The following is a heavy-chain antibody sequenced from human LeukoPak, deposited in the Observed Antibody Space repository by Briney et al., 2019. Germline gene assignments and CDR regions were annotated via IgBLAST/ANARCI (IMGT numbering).Heavy chain of an antibody. CDR2: IIPILGIA. CDR3: ARTSSSWPDAFDI. V-gene: IGHV1-69*04. Sequence: ASVKVSCKASGGTFSSYAISWVRQAPGQGLEWMGRIIPILGIANYAQKFQGRVTITADKSTSTAYMELRSLRSDDTAVYYCARTSSSWPDAFDIWGQGTMVTVSS. J-gene: IGHJ3*02. D-gene: IGHD6-13*01. CDR1: GGTFSSYA.